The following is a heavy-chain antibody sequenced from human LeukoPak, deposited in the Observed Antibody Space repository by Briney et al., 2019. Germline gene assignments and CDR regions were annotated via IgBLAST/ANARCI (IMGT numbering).Heavy chain of an antibody. CDR1: GFTFSSYG. CDR3: AKGPKRAQQWLFGGGFDP. V-gene: IGHV3-30*18. J-gene: IGHJ5*02. D-gene: IGHD3-22*01. Sequence: GGSLRLSCAASGFTFSSYGMPWVRQAPGKGLEWVAVISYDGSNKYYADSVKGRFTISRDNSKNTLYLQMNSLRAEDTAVYYCAKGPKRAQQWLFGGGFDPWGQGTLVTVSS. CDR2: ISYDGSNK.